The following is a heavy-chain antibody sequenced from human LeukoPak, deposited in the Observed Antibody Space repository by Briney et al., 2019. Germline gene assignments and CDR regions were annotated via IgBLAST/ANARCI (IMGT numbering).Heavy chain of an antibody. CDR1: GGSFSGYY. CDR3: ASIIAAAGRGLFDY. J-gene: IGHJ4*02. CDR2: INHSGST. D-gene: IGHD6-13*01. Sequence: SETLSLTCAVYGGSFSGYYWSWIRQPPGKGLEWIGEINHSGSTNYNPSLKSRVTISVDTSKNQFSLKLSSVTAADTAVYYCASIIAAAGRGLFDYWGQGILVTVSS. V-gene: IGHV4-34*01.